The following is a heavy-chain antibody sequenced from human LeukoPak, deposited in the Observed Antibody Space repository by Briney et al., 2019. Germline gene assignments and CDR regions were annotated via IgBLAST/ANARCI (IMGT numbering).Heavy chain of an antibody. CDR3: AREPPLYCSGGSCTPGDWFDP. D-gene: IGHD2-15*01. V-gene: IGHV1-18*01. CDR1: GYTFTSYG. CDR2: ISAYNGNT. Sequence: GASVKVSCKASGYTFTSYGISWVRQAPGQGLEWMGWISAYNGNTNYAQKLQGRVTMTTDTSTSTAYMELRSLRSDDTAVYYCAREPPLYCSGGSCTPGDWFDPWGQGTLVTVSP. J-gene: IGHJ5*02.